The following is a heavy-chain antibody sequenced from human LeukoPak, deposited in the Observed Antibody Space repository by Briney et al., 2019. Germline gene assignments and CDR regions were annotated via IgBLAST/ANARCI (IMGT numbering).Heavy chain of an antibody. CDR1: GFTFDDYA. J-gene: IGHJ4*02. Sequence: GGSLRLSCAASGFTFDDYAMHWVRQAPGKGLEWVSGISWNSGSIGYADSVKGRFTISRDNAKNSLYLQVNSLRAEDTALYYCARDLEGGGSGSRFDYWGQGTLVTVSS. CDR2: ISWNSGSI. V-gene: IGHV3-9*01. CDR3: ARDLEGGGSGSRFDY. D-gene: IGHD3-10*01.